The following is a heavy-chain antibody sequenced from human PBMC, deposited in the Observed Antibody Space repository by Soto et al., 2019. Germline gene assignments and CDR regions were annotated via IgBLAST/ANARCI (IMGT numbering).Heavy chain of an antibody. J-gene: IGHJ4*02. D-gene: IGHD2-8*01. CDR2: MYHGGRT. V-gene: IGHV4-59*02. CDR1: GDCVTNYF. Sequence: KASESLSLTCTVCGDCVTNYFGSWMRQPPGKGLEWIGHMYHGGRTNYSPSLKSRVTMSLDSSKNQFSLNLSSVTAADTAVYFCARDPGYCTNGVCPIFDFWGQGVLVTVSS. CDR3: ARDPGYCTNGVCPIFDF.